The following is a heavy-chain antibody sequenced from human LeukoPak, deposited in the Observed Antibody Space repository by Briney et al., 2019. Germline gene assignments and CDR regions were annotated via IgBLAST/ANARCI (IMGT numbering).Heavy chain of an antibody. CDR2: IYPTGNT. Sequence: SETLSLTCSVSGGAIISYYWSWIRQPAGKGPEWIGRIYPTGNTDYNPSLKTRVTMSTDLSKKQFSLRLRSVTAADSAVYYCARLKFYDSTGYSPGYYMDVWGKGTAVTVSS. CDR3: ARLKFYDSTGYSPGYYMDV. J-gene: IGHJ6*03. D-gene: IGHD3-22*01. CDR1: GGAIISYY. V-gene: IGHV4-4*07.